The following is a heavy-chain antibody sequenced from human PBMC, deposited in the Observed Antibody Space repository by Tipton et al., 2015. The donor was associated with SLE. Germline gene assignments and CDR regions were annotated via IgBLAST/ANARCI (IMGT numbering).Heavy chain of an antibody. V-gene: IGHV3-33*01. Sequence: SLRLSCAASGFTFSSYGMHWVRQAPGKGLEWVAVIWYDGSNKYYADSVKGRFTIARDNSKNTLYLQMNSLRAEDTAVYYCAGVSGVGAFDIWGQGTMVTVAS. J-gene: IGHJ3*02. CDR1: GFTFSSYG. CDR2: IWYDGSNK. CDR3: AGVSGVGAFDI. D-gene: IGHD5/OR15-5a*01.